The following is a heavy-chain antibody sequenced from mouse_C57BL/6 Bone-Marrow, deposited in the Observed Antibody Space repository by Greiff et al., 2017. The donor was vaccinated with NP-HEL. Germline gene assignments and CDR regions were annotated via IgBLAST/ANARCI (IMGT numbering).Heavy chain of an antibody. CDR2: IWSGGST. Sequence: QVQLKQSGPGLVQPSQSLSITCTVSGFSFTSYGVHWVRQSPGKGLEWLGVIWSGGSTDYNAAFISSLSISKDNSKSQGFFKMNSLQADDTAIYCGAREYYDYDGEGAWFAYWGQGTLVTVSA. CDR3: AREYYDYDGEGAWFAY. V-gene: IGHV2-2*01. CDR1: GFSFTSYG. D-gene: IGHD2-4*01. J-gene: IGHJ3*01.